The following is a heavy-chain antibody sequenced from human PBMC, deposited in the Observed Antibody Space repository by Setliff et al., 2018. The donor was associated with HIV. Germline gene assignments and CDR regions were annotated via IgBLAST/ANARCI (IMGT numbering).Heavy chain of an antibody. Sequence: PGGSLRLSCAASGFTFSSYSMNWVRQAPGKGLEWVSSISSSSSYIYYADSVKGRFTTSRDNAKNSLYLQMNSLRAEDTAVYYCARLSAVTTIDYWGQGTLVTVSS. CDR3: ARLSAVTTIDY. CDR2: ISSSSSYI. J-gene: IGHJ4*02. V-gene: IGHV3-21*01. D-gene: IGHD6-19*01. CDR1: GFTFSSYS.